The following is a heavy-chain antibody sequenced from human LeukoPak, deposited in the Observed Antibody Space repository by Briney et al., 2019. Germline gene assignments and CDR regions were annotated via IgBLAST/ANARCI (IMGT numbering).Heavy chain of an antibody. CDR1: GYTFTSYY. D-gene: IGHD5-24*01. CDR3: ARDERLVEMATISPGYFDY. J-gene: IGHJ4*02. Sequence: ASVKVSCKASGYTFTSYYMHWVRQAPGQGLEWMGIINPSGGSTSYAQKFQGRVTMTRDTSTSTVYMELSSLRSEDTAVYYCARDERLVEMATISPGYFDYWGQGTLVTVSS. V-gene: IGHV1-46*01. CDR2: INPSGGST.